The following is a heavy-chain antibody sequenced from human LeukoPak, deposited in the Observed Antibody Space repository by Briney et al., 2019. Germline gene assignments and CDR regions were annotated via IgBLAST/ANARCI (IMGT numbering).Heavy chain of an antibody. CDR3: AKDCRHPICQWEYFDY. CDR2: IDPNTGDS. CDR1: GYTFTGYY. V-gene: IGHV1-2*02. D-gene: IGHD1-26*01. J-gene: IGHJ4*02. Sequence: ASVKVSCKASGYTFTGYYIHWVRQAPGQGLEWMGWIDPNTGDSNYVQKFQGRVTMTRDTSISTAYMELRRLRSDDTAVYYCAKDCRHPICQWEYFDYWGQGTLVTVSS.